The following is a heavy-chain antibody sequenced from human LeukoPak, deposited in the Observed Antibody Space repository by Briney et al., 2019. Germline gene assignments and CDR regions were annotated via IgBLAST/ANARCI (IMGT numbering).Heavy chain of an antibody. D-gene: IGHD3-22*01. Sequence: GGSLRLSCAVSGITLSNYGMSWVRQAPGKGLGWVAGISGSGGGTNYADSVKGRFTVSRDNYKNTLYLQMNSLGAEDTAVYFCAKRGVVIRVILVGFHKEAYYFDSWGQGALVTVSS. V-gene: IGHV3-23*01. CDR3: AKRGVVIRVILVGFHKEAYYFDS. J-gene: IGHJ4*02. CDR1: GITLSNYG. CDR2: ISGSGGGT.